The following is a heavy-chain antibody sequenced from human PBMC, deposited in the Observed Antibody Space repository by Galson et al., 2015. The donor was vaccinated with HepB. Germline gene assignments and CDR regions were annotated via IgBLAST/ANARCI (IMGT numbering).Heavy chain of an antibody. CDR3: AHISGYFDWLYLDY. CDR1: GFSLSTSGVG. D-gene: IGHD3-9*01. V-gene: IGHV2-5*02. CDR2: IYWDDDK. J-gene: IGHJ4*02. Sequence: PALVKPTQTLTLTCTFSGFSLSTSGVGVGWIRQPPGKALEWLALIYWDDDKRYSPSLKSRLTITKDTSKNQVVLTMTNMDPVDTATYYCAHISGYFDWLYLDYWGQGTLVTVSS.